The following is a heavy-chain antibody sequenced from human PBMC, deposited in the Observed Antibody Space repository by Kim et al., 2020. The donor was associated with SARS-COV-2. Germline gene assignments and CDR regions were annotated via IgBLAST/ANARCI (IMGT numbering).Heavy chain of an antibody. CDR2: ISYDGSNK. J-gene: IGHJ5*02. Sequence: GGSLRLSCAASGFTFSSYAMHWVRQAPGKGLEWVAVISYDGSNKYYADSVKGRFTISRDNSKNTLYLQMNSLRAEDTAVYYCARDSTGGYSWFDPWGQGT. CDR3: ARDSTGGYSWFDP. CDR1: GFTFSSYA. D-gene: IGHD3-22*01. V-gene: IGHV3-30-3*01.